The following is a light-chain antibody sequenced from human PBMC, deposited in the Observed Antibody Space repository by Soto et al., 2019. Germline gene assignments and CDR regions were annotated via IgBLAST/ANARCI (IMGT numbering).Light chain of an antibody. CDR3: QQSDTVPYT. CDR2: TAS. J-gene: IGKJ2*01. V-gene: IGKV1-39*01. Sequence: DIQMTPSPSSLSASVGDRVTITCRASQSISRYINWYQQKPGKAPNLLIYTASSLQSGVPSRFSGSGSGTDFTLTISSLQREDLATYYCQQSDTVPYTFAQGTKLEIK. CDR1: QSISRY.